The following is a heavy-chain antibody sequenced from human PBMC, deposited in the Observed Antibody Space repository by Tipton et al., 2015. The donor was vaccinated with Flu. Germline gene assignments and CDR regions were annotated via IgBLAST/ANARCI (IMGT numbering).Heavy chain of an antibody. CDR3: ARGPYGSGIYHYFDS. CDR1: GESLTGYY. D-gene: IGHD3-10*01. Sequence: TLSLTCGVYGESLTGYYWSWIRQPPGKGLEWIGEVNPSGSTNYNPSLKSRVTISIDTSKNQFSLKLRSVTAADTAVYYCARGPYGSGIYHYFDSWGQGALVTVSS. J-gene: IGHJ4*02. CDR2: VNPSGST. V-gene: IGHV4-34*01.